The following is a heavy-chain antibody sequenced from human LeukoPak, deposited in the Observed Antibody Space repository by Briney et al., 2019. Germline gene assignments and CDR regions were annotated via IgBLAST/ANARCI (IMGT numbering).Heavy chain of an antibody. CDR2: IYYSGST. D-gene: IGHD3-9*01. V-gene: IGHV4-39*01. CDR3: ARRLVFYIRYFDTTGMDV. CDR1: GGSISSSSYY. J-gene: IGHJ6*03. Sequence: SETLSLTCTVSGGSISSSSYYWGWIRQPPGKGLEWIGSIYYSGSTYYNPSLKSRVTISVDTSKNQFSLTLSSVTAADTAVYYCARRLVFYIRYFDTTGMDVWGKGTTVTVSS.